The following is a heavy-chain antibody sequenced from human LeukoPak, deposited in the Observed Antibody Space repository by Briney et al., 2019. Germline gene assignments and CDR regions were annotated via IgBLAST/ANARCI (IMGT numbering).Heavy chain of an antibody. V-gene: IGHV3-23*01. CDR1: GFTVSSNS. CDR2: ISGSGGST. CDR3: ASGRRNYYDSSGRDY. D-gene: IGHD3-22*01. Sequence: PGGSLRLSCTVSGFTVSSNSMSWVRQAPGKGLEWVSAISGSGGSTYYADSVKGRFTISRDNSKNTLYLQMNSLRAEDTAVYYCASGRRNYYDSSGRDYWGQGTLVTVSS. J-gene: IGHJ4*02.